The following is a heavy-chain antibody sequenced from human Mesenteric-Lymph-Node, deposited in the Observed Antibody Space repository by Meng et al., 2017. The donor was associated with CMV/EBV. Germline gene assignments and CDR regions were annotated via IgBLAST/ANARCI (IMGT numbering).Heavy chain of an antibody. CDR2: INHSGST. D-gene: IGHD4-23*01. J-gene: IGHJ4*02. V-gene: IGHV4-34*01. Sequence: QGQRQQGGARLLKPSATPSLTCAGYGGSFSGYYWSGIRQPPGKGLERIGEINHSGSTNYNPSLKSRVTISVDTSKNQFSLKLSSVTAADTAVYYCARHQRWLKSEGGFNYWGQGTLVTVSS. CDR1: GGSFSGYY. CDR3: ARHQRWLKSEGGFNY.